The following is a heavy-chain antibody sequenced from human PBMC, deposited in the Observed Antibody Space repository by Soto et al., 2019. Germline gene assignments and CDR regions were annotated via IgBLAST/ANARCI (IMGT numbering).Heavy chain of an antibody. D-gene: IGHD4-4*01. CDR2: IWYDGSNK. V-gene: IGHV3-33*01. J-gene: IGHJ6*02. CDR1: GFTFSSYG. Sequence: QVQLVESGGGVVQPGRSLRLSCAASGFTFSSYGMHWVRQAPGKGLEWVAVIWYDGSNKYYADSVKGRFTISRDNSKNTLYLQMNSLRAEDTAVYYCARDHTVTTPSYHYYGMDVWGQGTTVTVSS. CDR3: ARDHTVTTPSYHYYGMDV.